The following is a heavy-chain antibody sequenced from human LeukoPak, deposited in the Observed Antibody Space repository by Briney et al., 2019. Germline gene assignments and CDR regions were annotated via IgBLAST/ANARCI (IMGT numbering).Heavy chain of an antibody. D-gene: IGHD5-18*01. J-gene: IGHJ4*02. V-gene: IGHV3-30*03. CDR1: GFTFSSYG. CDR3: ARVDTAMDALDY. CDR2: ISYDGGNK. Sequence: GGSLRLSCAASGFTFSSYGMHWVRQAPGKGLEWVAVISYDGGNKYYADSVKGRFTISRDNSKNTLYLQMNSLRAEDTAVYYCARVDTAMDALDYWGQGTLVTVSS.